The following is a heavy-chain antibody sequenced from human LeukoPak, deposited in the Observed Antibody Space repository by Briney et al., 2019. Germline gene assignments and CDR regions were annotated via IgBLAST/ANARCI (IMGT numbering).Heavy chain of an antibody. CDR1: GGSISSYY. V-gene: IGHV4-4*07. CDR3: ARDSGTTGEVKFDP. J-gene: IGHJ5*02. CDR2: IYTSGSA. Sequence: SEALSLTCTVSGGSISSYYWSWIRQPPGKGLEWIGRIYTSGSADYNPSLKSRVTMSVDTSKNQFSLKLSSVTAADTAVYYCARDSGTTGEVKFDPWGQGTLVTVSS. D-gene: IGHD3-10*01.